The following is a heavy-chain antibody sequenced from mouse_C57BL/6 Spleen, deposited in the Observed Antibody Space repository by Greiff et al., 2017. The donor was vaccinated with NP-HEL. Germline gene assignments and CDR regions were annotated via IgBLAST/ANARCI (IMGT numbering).Heavy chain of an antibody. V-gene: IGHV14-4*01. CDR2: IDPENGDT. Sequence: EVKLMESGAELVRPGASVKLSCTASGFNIKDDYMHWVKQRPEQGLEWIGWIDPENGDTEYASKFQGKATITADTSSNTAYLQLSSLTSEDTAVYYCTTGPRDYLDYWGQGTTLTVSS. CDR1: GFNIKDDY. CDR3: TTGPRDYLDY. J-gene: IGHJ2*01.